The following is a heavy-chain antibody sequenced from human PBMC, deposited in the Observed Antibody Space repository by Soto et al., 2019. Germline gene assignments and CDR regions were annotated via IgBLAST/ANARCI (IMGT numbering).Heavy chain of an antibody. CDR3: AKDNIPDGTADYSRAVDWYFDL. CDR2: ISYDGSNK. J-gene: IGHJ2*01. V-gene: IGHV3-30*18. CDR1: GFTFSSYG. Sequence: VQLVESGGGVVQPGRSLRLSCAASGFTFSSYGMHWVRQAPGKGLEWVAVISYDGSNKYYADSVKGRFTISRDNSKTTLYLQMNSLRAEGTAVYYSAKDNIPDGTADYSRAVDWYFDLWGRGTLVTASS. D-gene: IGHD6-13*01.